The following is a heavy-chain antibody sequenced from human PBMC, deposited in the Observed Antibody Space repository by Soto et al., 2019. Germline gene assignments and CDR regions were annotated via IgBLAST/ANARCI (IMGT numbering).Heavy chain of an antibody. D-gene: IGHD5-12*01. CDR2: ISAYNGNT. Sequence: GASVKVSCKASGYTFTSYGISWVRQAPGQGLEGMGWISAYNGNTNYAQKLQGRVTMTTDTSTSTAYVELRSLRSDDTAVYYCARDFGYDRPFCFDPWGQGILVTVTS. V-gene: IGHV1-18*01. CDR1: GYTFTSYG. CDR3: ARDFGYDRPFCFDP. J-gene: IGHJ5*02.